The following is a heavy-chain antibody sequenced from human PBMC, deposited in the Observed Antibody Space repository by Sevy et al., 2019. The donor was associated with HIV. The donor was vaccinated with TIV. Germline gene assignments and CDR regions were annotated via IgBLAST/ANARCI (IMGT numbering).Heavy chain of an antibody. D-gene: IGHD3-22*01. Sequence: GGSLRLSCAASGFTFSSYAMSWVRQAPGKGLEWVSAISGSGYLTYYTDSVKGRFTISRDNSKNTLYLQMISLRAEDTAVYSWAKGGGGYYYDSSGLFDYWGQGTLVTVSS. J-gene: IGHJ4*02. CDR1: GFTFSSYA. V-gene: IGHV3-23*01. CDR2: ISGSGYLT. CDR3: AKGGGGYYYDSSGLFDY.